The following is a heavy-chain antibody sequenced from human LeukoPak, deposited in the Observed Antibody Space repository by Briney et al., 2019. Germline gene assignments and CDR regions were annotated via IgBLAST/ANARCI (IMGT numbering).Heavy chain of an antibody. V-gene: IGHV3-33*01. CDR1: GFTFSSYG. D-gene: IGHD6-19*01. Sequence: RGSLRLSCAASGFTFSSYGMHWVGQAPGKGLEWVAVIWYDGSNKYYADSVKGRFTISRDNSKNTLYLQMNSLRAEDTAVYYCARDPNKYSSGWSGGTDYWGQGTLVTVSS. J-gene: IGHJ4*02. CDR2: IWYDGSNK. CDR3: ARDPNKYSSGWSGGTDY.